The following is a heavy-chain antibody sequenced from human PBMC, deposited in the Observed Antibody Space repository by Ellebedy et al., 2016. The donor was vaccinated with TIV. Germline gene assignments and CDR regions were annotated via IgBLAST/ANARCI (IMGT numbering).Heavy chain of an antibody. J-gene: IGHJ5*01. CDR3: AKDRQVRWYNS. CDR2: IYHTGST. Sequence: SETLSLTCTVSGGSISSSSYYWSWVRQPPGEGLEWIGFIYHTGSTGYNPSLKSRVTLSLDTSKNQFSLKLRSVTAADTAVYYCAKDRQVRWYNSWGQGTLVIVSS. V-gene: IGHV4-61*01. CDR1: GGSISSSSYY.